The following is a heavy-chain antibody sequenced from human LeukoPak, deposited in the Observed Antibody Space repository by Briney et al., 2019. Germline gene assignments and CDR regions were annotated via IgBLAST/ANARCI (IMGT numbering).Heavy chain of an antibody. CDR1: GYLFPSSW. CDR2: IYPGDSDV. D-gene: IGHD3-10*01. V-gene: IGHV5-51*01. Sequence: GESLKISCQGSGYLFPSSWIGWVRQMPGKGLEWMGIIYPGDSDVTYNPSFQGQVTMSVDKSINTAYLQWSSLQASDTAVYYCARLLVRGVVFSHFDYWGQGSLVTVSS. CDR3: ARLLVRGVVFSHFDY. J-gene: IGHJ4*02.